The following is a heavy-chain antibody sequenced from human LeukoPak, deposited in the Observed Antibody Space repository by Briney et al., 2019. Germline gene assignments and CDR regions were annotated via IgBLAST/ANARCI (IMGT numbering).Heavy chain of an antibody. Sequence: PGGSLRLSCAASGFTFSNSWMSWVRQAPGKGLEWVATIKPDGSAQYYVDSVKGRFTISRDNAKNSLFLQINSLRAEDTAVYYCAKDWLTVVSPFDYWGQGTLVTVSS. D-gene: IGHD2-8*02. CDR3: AKDWLTVVSPFDY. J-gene: IGHJ4*02. CDR2: IKPDGSAQ. V-gene: IGHV3-7*01. CDR1: GFTFSNSW.